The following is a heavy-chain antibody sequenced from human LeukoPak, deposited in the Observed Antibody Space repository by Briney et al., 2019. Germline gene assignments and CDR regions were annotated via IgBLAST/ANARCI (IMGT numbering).Heavy chain of an antibody. Sequence: AASVKVSCKASGYTFTGYYMQWVRQAPGQGLEWMGWINPNSGGTNYAQKFQGRVTMTRDTSISTAYMELSRLRSDDTAVYYCARDLLYCSGGSCYSVGWLDPWGQGTLVTVSS. J-gene: IGHJ5*02. D-gene: IGHD2-15*01. CDR3: ARDLLYCSGGSCYSVGWLDP. V-gene: IGHV1-2*02. CDR2: INPNSGGT. CDR1: GYTFTGYY.